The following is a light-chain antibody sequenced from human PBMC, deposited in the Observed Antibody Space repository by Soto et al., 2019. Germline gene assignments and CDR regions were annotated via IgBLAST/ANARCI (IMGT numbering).Light chain of an antibody. V-gene: IGKV4-1*01. CDR1: QSIFYSPNNKNF. CDR2: WAS. CDR3: QQYYGSPLT. Sequence: DIVMTQSPDSLAVSLGERATINCKSSQSIFYSPNNKNFLAWYQQKPGQPPKLLIYWASTRESGVPDRFSGSESGTDFTLTISSLQAEDVAVYYCQQYYGSPLTFGGGTK. J-gene: IGKJ4*01.